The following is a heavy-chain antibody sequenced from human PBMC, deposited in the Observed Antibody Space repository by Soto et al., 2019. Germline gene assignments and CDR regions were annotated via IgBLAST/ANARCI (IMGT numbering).Heavy chain of an antibody. D-gene: IGHD2-8*01. V-gene: IGHV4-31*03. CDR1: GGSISSGGYY. J-gene: IGHJ3*02. CDR2: IYYSGST. Sequence: SETLSLTCTVSGGSISSGGYYWSWIRQHPGKGLEWIGYIYYSGSTYYDPSLKSRVTISVDTSKNQFSLKLSYVTAADTAVYYCARSPGYCTNGVCYTGDAFDIWGQGTMVTVSS. CDR3: ARSPGYCTNGVCYTGDAFDI.